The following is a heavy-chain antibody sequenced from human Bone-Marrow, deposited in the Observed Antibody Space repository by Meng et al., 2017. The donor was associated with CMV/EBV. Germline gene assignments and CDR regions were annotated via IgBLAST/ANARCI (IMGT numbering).Heavy chain of an antibody. CDR1: GFTFSSYG. J-gene: IGHJ5*02. V-gene: IGHV3-30*02. CDR2: IRYDGSNK. D-gene: IGHD4-17*01. Sequence: GGPLRPPCPASGFTFSSYGMHWVRQAPGKGLEWVAFIRYDGSNKYYADSVKGRLTISRDNSENTLYLQMNSLRVEDTAVYYCAKDRGTVTTGSWFDPWGQGTVVTVSS. CDR3: AKDRGTVTTGSWFDP.